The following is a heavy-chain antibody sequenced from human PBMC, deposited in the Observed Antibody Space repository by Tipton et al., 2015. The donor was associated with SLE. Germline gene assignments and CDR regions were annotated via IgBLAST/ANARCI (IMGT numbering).Heavy chain of an antibody. D-gene: IGHD2-15*01. CDR1: GFTFTDYG. V-gene: IGHV3-21*03. CDR2: ISSSGSSV. CDR3: SRGWATPDY. J-gene: IGHJ4*02. Sequence: SLRLSCAASGFTFTDYGMSWVRQAPGKGLEWVSSISSSGSSVYYADSVKGRFTISRDNAKNSLYLQMDSLRAEDTAVYYCSRGWATPDYWGQGTLVTVSS.